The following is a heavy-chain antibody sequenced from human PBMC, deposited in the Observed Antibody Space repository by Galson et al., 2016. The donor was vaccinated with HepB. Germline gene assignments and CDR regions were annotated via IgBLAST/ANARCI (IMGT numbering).Heavy chain of an antibody. D-gene: IGHD3-16*01. CDR2: IYHTGIT. CDR1: GGSITGGNTYF. Sequence: SETLSLTCTVSGGSITGGNTYFWGWIRQPPGKGLEWIASIYHTGITHHNPSLMSRVTISVDTSKNQFSLELSSVTAADTAVYYCARHAGALKVEGFDYWGQGTLVTVSA. CDR3: ARHAGALKVEGFDY. J-gene: IGHJ4*02. V-gene: IGHV4-39*01.